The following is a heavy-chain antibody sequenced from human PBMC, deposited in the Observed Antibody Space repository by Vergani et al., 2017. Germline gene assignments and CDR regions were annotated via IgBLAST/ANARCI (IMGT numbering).Heavy chain of an antibody. CDR2: IYYSGST. CDR1: GGSISSYY. D-gene: IGHD1-26*01. Sequence: QVQLQESGPGLVKPSETLYLPCTVPGGSISSYYWSWIRQPPGKGLEWIGYIYYSGSTNYNPSLKSRVTISVDTSKNQFALKLRSVTAADTAVYYCARRDSGMLDYGGQGTLVTASS. CDR3: ARRDSGMLDY. V-gene: IGHV4-59*01. J-gene: IGHJ4*02.